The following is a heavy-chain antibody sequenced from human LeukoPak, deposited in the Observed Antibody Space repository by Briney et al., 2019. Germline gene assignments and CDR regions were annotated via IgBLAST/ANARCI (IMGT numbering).Heavy chain of an antibody. D-gene: IGHD1-1*01. CDR1: GGSISSYY. J-gene: IGHJ4*02. Sequence: SETLSLTCTVSGGSISSYYWSWIRQPPGKGLGWIGYIYYSGSTNYNPSLKRRVTISVDTSKNQFSLKLSSVTAADTAVYYCARLERDWKAGAAFDYWGQGTLVTVSS. CDR2: IYYSGST. CDR3: ARLERDWKAGAAFDY. V-gene: IGHV4-59*08.